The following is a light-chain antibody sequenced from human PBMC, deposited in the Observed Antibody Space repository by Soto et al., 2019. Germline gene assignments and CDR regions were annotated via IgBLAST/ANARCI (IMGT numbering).Light chain of an antibody. CDR2: DAF. Sequence: EVVLTQSPVTLSLSPGERATLSCRASQNINNYLAWYQQKPGQPPRLLIYDAFNRATGIPARFSGSGSGTDFILTISSLEPEDFGVYYCQKYNSAPLTFGGGTKVEIK. CDR1: QNINNY. V-gene: IGKV3-11*01. J-gene: IGKJ4*01. CDR3: QKYNSAPLT.